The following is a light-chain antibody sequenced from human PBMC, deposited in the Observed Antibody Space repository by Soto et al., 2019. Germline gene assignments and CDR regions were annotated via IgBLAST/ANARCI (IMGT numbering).Light chain of an antibody. Sequence: DIQMTQSPSSLSASVGDRVSITCRASQTIGRYLNWFQQKSGEAPNLLIYTASTLQSGVPSRFSGSGSGTDFTLTITNIQPEDFATYYCQQGYDNSPTFGQGTRLDI. V-gene: IGKV1-39*01. J-gene: IGKJ5*01. CDR1: QTIGRY. CDR2: TAS. CDR3: QQGYDNSPT.